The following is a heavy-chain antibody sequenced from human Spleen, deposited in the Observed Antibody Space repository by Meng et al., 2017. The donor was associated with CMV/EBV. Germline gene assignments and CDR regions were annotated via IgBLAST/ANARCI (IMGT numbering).Heavy chain of an antibody. D-gene: IGHD2-2*01. CDR3: ARNLVLPAAIQYYYRNYGMDV. Sequence: GESLKISCAASGFTLSNYNMNWVRQGPGKGLEWVSSISSSRSYIYYAGSVKGRFTISRDNSKNTLSLQMNSLRVDDTAAYYCARNLVLPAAIQYYYRNYGMDVWGQGTTVTVSS. CDR1: GFTLSNYN. CDR2: ISSSRSYI. V-gene: IGHV3-21*01. J-gene: IGHJ6*02.